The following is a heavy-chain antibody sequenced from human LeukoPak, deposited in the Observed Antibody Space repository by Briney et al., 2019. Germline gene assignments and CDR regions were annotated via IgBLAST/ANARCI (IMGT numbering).Heavy chain of an antibody. D-gene: IGHD4-23*01. CDR2: IYHSGST. Sequence: PSETLALTCTVSGYSISSGYYWGWIRQPPGKGLEWIGSIYHSGSTYYNPSLKSRVTISVDTSKNQFSLKLSSATAADTAVYYCASDYGGKGRYFDLWGRGTLVTVSS. J-gene: IGHJ2*01. CDR1: GYSISSGYY. V-gene: IGHV4-38-2*02. CDR3: ASDYGGKGRYFDL.